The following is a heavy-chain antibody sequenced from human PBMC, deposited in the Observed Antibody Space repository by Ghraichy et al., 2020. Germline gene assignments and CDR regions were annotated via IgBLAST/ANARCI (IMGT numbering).Heavy chain of an antibody. CDR2: MNPGGGST. J-gene: IGHJ4*02. V-gene: IGHV1-46*03. CDR1: GYTFIGYY. CDR3: AREDQITAAGLFDY. D-gene: IGHD6-13*01. Sequence: ASVKVSCKASGYTFIGYYMHWVRQAPGQGLEWMGVMNPGGGSTDYAQKFHGRVTVTSDTSTSTVYMELSSLRSEDTAVYFCAREDQITAAGLFDYWGQGTLVTVSS.